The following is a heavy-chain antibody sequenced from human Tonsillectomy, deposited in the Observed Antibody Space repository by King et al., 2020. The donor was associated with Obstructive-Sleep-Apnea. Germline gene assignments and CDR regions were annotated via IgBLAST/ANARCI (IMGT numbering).Heavy chain of an antibody. CDR1: GGSITSYY. V-gene: IGHV4-59*01. CDR2: IYYTGSA. Sequence: VQLQESGPGLVKPSETLSLTCTVSGGSITSYYCSWIRQPPGKGLEWIGYIYYTGSANYNPPLKSRVTISVDTSKNQFSLRLSSVTAADTAVFYCAREWLGVDYWGQGTLVTVSS. D-gene: IGHD6-19*01. CDR3: AREWLGVDY. J-gene: IGHJ4*02.